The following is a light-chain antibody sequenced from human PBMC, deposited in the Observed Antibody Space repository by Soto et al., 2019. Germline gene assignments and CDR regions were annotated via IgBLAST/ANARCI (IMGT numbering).Light chain of an antibody. J-gene: IGKJ4*01. CDR1: QSVSNDH. Sequence: EIVLTQSPGTLSLSPGARAPLSCRASQSVSNDHLAWYQQKPGQAPRLLIYGTSNRATGGIADRFSGSGSGTDFTLTISRLEPEDFAVYYCQYYGSSVTFAGGTKVDI. CDR3: QYYGSSVT. V-gene: IGKV3-20*01. CDR2: GTS.